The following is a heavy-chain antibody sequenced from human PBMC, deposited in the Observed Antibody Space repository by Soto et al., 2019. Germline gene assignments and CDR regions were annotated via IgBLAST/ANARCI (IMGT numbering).Heavy chain of an antibody. V-gene: IGHV3-7*01. CDR2: IKEDGSER. CDR1: GFTFSTYW. Sequence: EVQLVESGGGLVQPGGSLRLSCAGSGFTFSTYWMTWVRQAPGKGLEWVANIKEDGSERYYVDSVKGRFTISRDNAKNSRYLHMNSLRAEDTAVYYCVGGNGFDYWGQGTLVTVSS. CDR3: VGGNGFDY. D-gene: IGHD6-25*01. J-gene: IGHJ4*02.